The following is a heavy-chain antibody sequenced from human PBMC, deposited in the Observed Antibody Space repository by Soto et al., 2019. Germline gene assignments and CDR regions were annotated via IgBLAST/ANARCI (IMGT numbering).Heavy chain of an antibody. Sequence: VQLVESGGGVVQPGRSLRLSCAASGFTFSDYAMQWVRQAPGKGLEWVAVVSQDGRNTHYADSVKGRFTISRDSSKNTVSLEMTSLRAEDTAVYYCAKGGRQWLVTSDFNYWGQGALVTVSS. V-gene: IGHV3-30*18. CDR1: GFTFSDYA. CDR3: AKGGRQWLVTSDFNY. CDR2: VSQDGRNT. J-gene: IGHJ4*02. D-gene: IGHD6-19*01.